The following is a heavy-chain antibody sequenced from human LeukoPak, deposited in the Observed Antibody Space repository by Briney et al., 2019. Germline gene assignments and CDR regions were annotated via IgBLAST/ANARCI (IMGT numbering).Heavy chain of an antibody. CDR3: ARADRGRIAAAGYYYYYYMDV. Sequence: KPSQTLSLTCTVSGGSISSGGYYWSWIRQPPGKGLEWIGYIYYSGSTNFNPSLKSRVTVSVDTSKNQFSLKLSSVTAAATAVYYCARADRGRIAAAGYYYYYYMDVWGKGTTVTVSS. CDR1: GGSISSGGYY. CDR2: IYYSGST. D-gene: IGHD6-13*01. J-gene: IGHJ6*03. V-gene: IGHV4-61*08.